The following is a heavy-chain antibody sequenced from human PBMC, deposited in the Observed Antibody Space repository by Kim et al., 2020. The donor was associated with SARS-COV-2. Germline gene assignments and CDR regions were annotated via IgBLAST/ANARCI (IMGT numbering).Heavy chain of an antibody. Sequence: IANYAQKFQGRVTITADKSTSTAYMELSSLRSEDTAVYYCGIAVAAYFDYWGQGTLVTVSS. J-gene: IGHJ4*02. CDR3: GIAVAAYFDY. D-gene: IGHD6-19*01. V-gene: IGHV1-69*02. CDR2: IA.